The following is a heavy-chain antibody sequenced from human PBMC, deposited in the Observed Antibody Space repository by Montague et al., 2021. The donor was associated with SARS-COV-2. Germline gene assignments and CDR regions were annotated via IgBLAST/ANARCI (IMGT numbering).Heavy chain of an antibody. CDR2: TYYRSKWYS. CDR1: GDSVFSNSVA. J-gene: IGHJ4*02. Sequence: CAISGDSVFSNSVAWSWIRRPPSRGLEWLGRTYYRSKWYSDYAPSVRGRLTVNPDASKNEFSLELNYVTPEDTAVYYCVRYSGWFYFDFWGQGTLVTVSS. CDR3: VRYSGWFYFDF. V-gene: IGHV6-1*01. D-gene: IGHD6-19*01.